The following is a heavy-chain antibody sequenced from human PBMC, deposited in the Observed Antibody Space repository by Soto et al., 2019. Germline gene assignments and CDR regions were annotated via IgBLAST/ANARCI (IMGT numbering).Heavy chain of an antibody. Sequence: SLRLSCAASGFTFSSYGMPWVRQAPGKGLEWVAVISYDGSNKYYADSVKGRFTISRDNSKNTLYLQMNSLRAEDTAVYYCAKDKVRLLPGTRYSLDYSGPRPLVTVSS. J-gene: IGHJ4*02. CDR2: ISYDGSNK. CDR3: AKDKVRLLPGTRYSLDY. V-gene: IGHV3-30*18. CDR1: GFTFSSYG. D-gene: IGHD1-7*01.